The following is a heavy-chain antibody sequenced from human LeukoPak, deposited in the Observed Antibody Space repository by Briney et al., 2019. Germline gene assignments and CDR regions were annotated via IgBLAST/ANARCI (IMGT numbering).Heavy chain of an antibody. CDR2: ISYDGSNE. Sequence: GGSLRLSCAASGFTFSSYAMHWVRQAPGKGLEWLSVISYDGSNEHFADSVKGRFTISRGNPKDTLYLQMNSLRAEDTAVYYCAAAMSRYYYYGMDVWGLGTTVTVSS. V-gene: IGHV3-30*04. D-gene: IGHD6-25*01. CDR3: AAAMSRYYYYGMDV. CDR1: GFTFSSYA. J-gene: IGHJ6*02.